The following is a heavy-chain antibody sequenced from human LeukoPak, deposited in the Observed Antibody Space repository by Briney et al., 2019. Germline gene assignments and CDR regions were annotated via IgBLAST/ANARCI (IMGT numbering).Heavy chain of an antibody. J-gene: IGHJ6*03. Sequence: PSETLSLTCSVSGGSITSSSYYWAWIRQSPEKGLEWIGSIYHTGGTYYNPSLKSRVTISVDTSKNQFSLKLSSVTAADTAVYYCARDLGGSYPLNYYYYYMDVWGKGTTVTVSS. CDR3: ARDLGGSYPLNYYYYYMDV. CDR1: GGSITSSSYY. D-gene: IGHD1-26*01. V-gene: IGHV4-39*07. CDR2: IYHTGGT.